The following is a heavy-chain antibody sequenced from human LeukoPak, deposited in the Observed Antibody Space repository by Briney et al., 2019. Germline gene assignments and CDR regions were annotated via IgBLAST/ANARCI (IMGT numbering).Heavy chain of an antibody. CDR1: GYTFTAYY. CDR2: ITPNSGGT. D-gene: IGHD2-2*02. CDR3: ARGFRLSAIEDWFDP. Sequence: GASVKVSCKASGYTFTAYYMHWVRQAPGQGLEWMGRITPNSGGTKYAQRFQGRVTMTRDTSISTAYMELSGLRSDDTAVYYCARGFRLSAIEDWFDPWGQGTLVTVSS. J-gene: IGHJ5*02. V-gene: IGHV1-2*06.